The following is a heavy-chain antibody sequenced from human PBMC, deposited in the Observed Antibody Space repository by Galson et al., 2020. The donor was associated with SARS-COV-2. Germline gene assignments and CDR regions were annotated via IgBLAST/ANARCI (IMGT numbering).Heavy chain of an antibody. J-gene: IGHJ5*02. CDR3: ARVGHGYPGGFDP. V-gene: IGHV4-30-4*01. CDR1: GGSISSGAYY. Sequence: SETLSLTCTVSGGSISSGAYYWSWIRQPPGKGLEWFGYIYYSGSTYYNPSLKSRVTISVDTSKNQFSLKLSSVTAADTAVYYCARVGHGYPGGFDPWGQGTLVTVSS. D-gene: IGHD5-12*01. CDR2: IYYSGST.